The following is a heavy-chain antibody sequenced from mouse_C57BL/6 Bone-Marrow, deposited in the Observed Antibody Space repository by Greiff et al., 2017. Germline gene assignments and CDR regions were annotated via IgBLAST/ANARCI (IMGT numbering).Heavy chain of an antibody. Sequence: QVQLQQSGAELVRPGTSVKVSCKASGYAFTNYLIEWVKQRPGQGLEWIGVINPGSGGPNYNEKFKGKATLTADKSSSTAYMQLSSLTSEDSAVYFCAKNYGSSYYFDYWGQGTTLTVAS. D-gene: IGHD1-1*01. J-gene: IGHJ2*01. CDR2: INPGSGGP. V-gene: IGHV1-54*01. CDR1: GYAFTNYL. CDR3: AKNYGSSYYFDY.